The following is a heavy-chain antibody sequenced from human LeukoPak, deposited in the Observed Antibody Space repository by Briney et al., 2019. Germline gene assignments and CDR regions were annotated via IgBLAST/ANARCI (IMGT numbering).Heavy chain of an antibody. V-gene: IGHV1-46*01. CDR2: INPSGGST. CDR1: GCTFTNYY. Sequence: ASVKVSCKASGCTFTNYYMHWVRQAPGQGLEWMGMINPSGGSTSNAQKFQGRVTMTRDTSTSTVYMELGSLRSEDTAVYYCARIPVIAAAENNGFAPWGQGTRVTVP. J-gene: IGHJ5*02. D-gene: IGHD5-12*01. CDR3: ARIPVIAAAENNGFAP.